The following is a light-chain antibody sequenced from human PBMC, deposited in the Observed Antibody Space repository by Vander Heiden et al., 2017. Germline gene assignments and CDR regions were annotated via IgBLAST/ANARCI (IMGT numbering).Light chain of an antibody. CDR3: QQYGSSQLT. CDR1: QSVTRRY. V-gene: IGKV3-20*01. CDR2: DAS. J-gene: IGKJ4*01. Sequence: DIVLTQSPCTLSLSPGESATLSCSASQSVTRRYLAWDQKKPGQATRLLIYDASSRATGIRDRFSGSGSGTDFTITISRLEPEDYAVYYCQQYGSSQLTVGGGTKVEIK.